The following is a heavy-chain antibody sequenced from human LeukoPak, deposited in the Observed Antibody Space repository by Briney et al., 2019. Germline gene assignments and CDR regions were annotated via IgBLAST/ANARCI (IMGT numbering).Heavy chain of an antibody. CDR2: ISSSGSTI. D-gene: IGHD5-18*01. CDR3: ARERGQLWPLDY. J-gene: IGHJ4*02. CDR1: GFTFSSYE. V-gene: IGHV3-48*03. Sequence: GGSLRLSCAASGFTFSSYEMNWVRQAPGKGLEWVSYISSSGSTIYYADSVKGRFTISRDNAKNSLYLQMNSLRAEDTAVYYCARERGQLWPLDYWGQGTLVTVSS.